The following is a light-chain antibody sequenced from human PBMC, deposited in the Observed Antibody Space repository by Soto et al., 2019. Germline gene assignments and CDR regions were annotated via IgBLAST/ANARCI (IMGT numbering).Light chain of an antibody. V-gene: IGLV4-69*01. J-gene: IGLJ2*01. CDR2: INSDGSH. Sequence: QSVLAQSPSASASLGASVNLTCTLTSGPSSYTIAWHQQQPGRGPRYLMKINSDGSHMKGDGIPARFSGSSSASERHLNISDVHSEEEADYFCQTWDSAIRVFGGGTKLTVL. CDR3: QTWDSAIRV. CDR1: SGPSSYT.